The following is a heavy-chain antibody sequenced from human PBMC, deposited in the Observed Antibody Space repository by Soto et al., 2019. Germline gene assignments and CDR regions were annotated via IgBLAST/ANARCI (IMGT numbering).Heavy chain of an antibody. D-gene: IGHD3-3*01. V-gene: IGHV4-39*01. J-gene: IGHJ5*02. CDR1: GDSISISSYY. CDR3: ARPKDFWSGYSQRVGWFDP. CDR2: IYYSGST. Sequence: PSETLSLTCAVSGDSISISSYYWGWIRQPPGKGLEWIGSIYYSGSTYYNPSLKSRVTISVDTSKNQFSLKLSSVTAADTAVYYCARPKDFWSGYSQRVGWFDPWGQGTLVTVSS.